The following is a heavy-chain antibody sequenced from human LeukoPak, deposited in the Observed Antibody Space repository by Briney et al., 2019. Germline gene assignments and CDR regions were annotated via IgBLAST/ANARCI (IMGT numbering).Heavy chain of an antibody. CDR2: ISYDGSNK. Sequence: GGSLRLSCAASGFTFSSYAMHWVRQAPGKGLEWVAVISYDGSNKYYADSVKGRFTISRDNSKNTLYLQMNSLRAEDTAVYYCAREVGYSYAPGWFDPWGQGTLVTVSS. J-gene: IGHJ5*02. CDR1: GFTFSSYA. D-gene: IGHD5-18*01. V-gene: IGHV3-30*04. CDR3: AREVGYSYAPGWFDP.